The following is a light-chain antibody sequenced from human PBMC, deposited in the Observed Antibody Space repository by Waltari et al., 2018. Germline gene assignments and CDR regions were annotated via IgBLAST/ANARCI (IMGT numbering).Light chain of an antibody. J-gene: IGKJ1*01. CDR3: QQSYDTPRT. CDR1: QYISTY. V-gene: IGKV1-39*01. Sequence: DFQMTQSPSSLSASVGDRVTITCRASQYISTYLNWYQQKPGKGPKLLIYAASTVQSGVPSRFSGSGSGTDFTFTISSLQLEDFATYYCQQSYDTPRTFGQGTKVEVK. CDR2: AAS.